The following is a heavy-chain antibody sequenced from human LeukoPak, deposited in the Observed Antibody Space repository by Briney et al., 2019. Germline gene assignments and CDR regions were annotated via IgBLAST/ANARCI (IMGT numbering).Heavy chain of an antibody. CDR1: CGSISSSSYY. V-gene: IGHV4-39*01. CDR3: ARQPPSVWFGELWYFDY. Sequence: PSETLSLTCTVSCGSISSSSYYWGWIRQPPGKGLEWIGSIYYSGSTYYNPSLKSRVTISVDTSKNQFSLKLSSVTAADTAVYYCARQPPSVWFGELWYFDYWGQGTLVTVSS. J-gene: IGHJ4*02. CDR2: IYYSGST. D-gene: IGHD3-10*01.